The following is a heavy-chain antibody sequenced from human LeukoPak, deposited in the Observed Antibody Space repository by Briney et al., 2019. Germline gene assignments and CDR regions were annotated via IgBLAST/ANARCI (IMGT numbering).Heavy chain of an antibody. CDR3: AREDGTMVRGVIIPFDY. CDR1: GYTFTSYA. D-gene: IGHD3-10*01. Sequence: ASVKVSCKASGYTFTSYAMHWVRQAPGQRLEWMGWINAGNGNTKYSQKFQGRVTITRDTSASTAYMELSSLRSEGTAVYYCAREDGTMVRGVIIPFDYWGQGTLVTVSS. V-gene: IGHV1-3*01. J-gene: IGHJ4*02. CDR2: INAGNGNT.